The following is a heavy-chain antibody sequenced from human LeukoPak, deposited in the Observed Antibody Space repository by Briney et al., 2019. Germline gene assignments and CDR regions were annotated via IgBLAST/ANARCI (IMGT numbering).Heavy chain of an antibody. Sequence: PRGSLRLSCAASGFTFSSYSMNWVRQAPGKGLEWVSSISSSSSNIYYADSVKGRFTISRDNAKNSLYLQMNSLRVEDTAVYYCARCTTGRTFGSLREIKRSREIDYWGQGTLVTVSS. V-gene: IGHV3-21*01. CDR1: GFTFSSYS. CDR2: ISSSSSNI. J-gene: IGHJ4*02. D-gene: IGHD1-1*01. CDR3: ARCTTGRTFGSLREIKRSREIDY.